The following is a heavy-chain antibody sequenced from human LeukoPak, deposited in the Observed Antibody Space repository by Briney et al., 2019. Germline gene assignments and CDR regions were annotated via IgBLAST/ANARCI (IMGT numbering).Heavy chain of an antibody. Sequence: GGSLRLSCAASGFTFSSYEMNWVRQAPGKGLEWVSYISSSGSTIYYADSVKGRFTISRDNAKNSLYLQMNSLRAEDTALYYCARDRTGDDNDGLRILYYFDYWGQGTLVTVSS. D-gene: IGHD5-24*01. CDR2: ISSSGSTI. CDR1: GFTFSSYE. J-gene: IGHJ4*02. CDR3: ARDRTGDDNDGLRILYYFDY. V-gene: IGHV3-48*03.